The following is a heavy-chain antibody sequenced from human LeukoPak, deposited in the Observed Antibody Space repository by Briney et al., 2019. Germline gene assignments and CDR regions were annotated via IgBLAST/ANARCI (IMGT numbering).Heavy chain of an antibody. CDR1: GFTFSSYA. Sequence: YPGGSLRLSCAASGFTFSSYAMSWVRQAPGKGLEWVSAISGSGGSTYYADSVKGRFTISRDNSKNTLYLQMNSLRAEDTAVYYCAKGLWGSGSYYQFERGGAFDIWGQGTMVTVSS. J-gene: IGHJ3*02. CDR3: AKGLWGSGSYYQFERGGAFDI. D-gene: IGHD3-10*01. CDR2: ISGSGGST. V-gene: IGHV3-23*01.